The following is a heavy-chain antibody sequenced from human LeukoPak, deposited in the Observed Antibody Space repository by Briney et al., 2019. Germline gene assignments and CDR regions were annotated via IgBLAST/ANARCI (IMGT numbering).Heavy chain of an antibody. J-gene: IGHJ4*02. CDR1: GGSISSGGYY. CDR2: IYYSGST. V-gene: IGHV4-31*03. Sequence: PSETLSLTCTVSGGSISSGGYYWSWIRQHPGKGLEWIGYIYYSGSTYYNPSLKSRVTISVDTSKNQFSLKLSSVTAADTAMYYCARGSSGSYTTNFDYWGQGTLVSVSS. CDR3: ARGSSGSYTTNFDY. D-gene: IGHD1-26*01.